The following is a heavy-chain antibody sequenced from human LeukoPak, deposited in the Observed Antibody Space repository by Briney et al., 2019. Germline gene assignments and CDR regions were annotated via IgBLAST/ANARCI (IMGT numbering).Heavy chain of an antibody. J-gene: IGHJ4*02. V-gene: IGHV3-23*01. D-gene: IGHD6-13*01. CDR1: GFTLSTNA. CDR3: AKAAAAPGFDF. CDR2: ISGSGAST. Sequence: PGGSLRLSCLTSGFTLSTNAMSWVRQAPGKGLEWISGISGSGASTYYADSVKGRFTISRDDSRNTLYLQMNSLRGDDTAVYYCAKAAAAPGFDFWGQGTLVTVSS.